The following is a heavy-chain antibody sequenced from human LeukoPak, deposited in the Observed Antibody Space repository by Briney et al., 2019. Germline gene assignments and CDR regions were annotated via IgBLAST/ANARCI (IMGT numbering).Heavy chain of an antibody. J-gene: IGHJ4*02. D-gene: IGHD3-16*01. CDR3: AKLATSDTGETY. CDR2: INPSGDST. Sequence: ASVKVSCTASGYTFTINHIHWVRQAPGQGLEWMGVINPSGDSTTYAQNFQGRVTMTRDTSTSTVYMELRSLRSEDTAIYYCAKLATSDTGETYWGQGTLVTVSS. CDR1: GYTFTINH. V-gene: IGHV1-46*01.